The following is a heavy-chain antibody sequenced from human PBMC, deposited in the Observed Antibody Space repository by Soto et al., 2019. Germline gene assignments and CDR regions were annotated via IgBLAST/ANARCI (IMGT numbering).Heavy chain of an antibody. CDR2: IRSKAYGGTT. D-gene: IGHD6-19*01. J-gene: IGHJ6*02. CDR3: TREMIAVAGRYYYYYYGMDV. CDR1: GFTFGDYA. V-gene: IGHV3-49*04. Sequence: GGSLRLSCTASGFTFGDYAMSWVRQAPGEGLEWVGFIRSKAYGGTTEYAASVKGRFTISRDDSKSIAYLQMNSLKTEDTAVYYCTREMIAVAGRYYYYYYGMDVWGQGTTVTVSS.